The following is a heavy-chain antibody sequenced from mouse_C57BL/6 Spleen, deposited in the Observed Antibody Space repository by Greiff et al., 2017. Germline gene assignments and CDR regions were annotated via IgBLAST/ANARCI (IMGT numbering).Heavy chain of an antibody. V-gene: IGHV5-9-1*02. D-gene: IGHD3-3*01. CDR3: TREGTGGYYYAMDY. J-gene: IGHJ4*01. CDR1: GFTFSSYA. Sequence: EVKLMESGEGLVKPGGSLKLSCAASGFTFSSYAMSWVRQTPEKRLERVAYISSGGDYIYYADTVKGRFTISRDNARNTLYLQMSSLKSEDTAMYYCTREGTGGYYYAMDYWGQGTSVTVSS. CDR2: ISSGGDYI.